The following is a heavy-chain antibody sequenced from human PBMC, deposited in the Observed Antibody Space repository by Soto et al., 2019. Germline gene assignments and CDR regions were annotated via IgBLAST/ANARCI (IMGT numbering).Heavy chain of an antibody. CDR2: IYYSGST. CDR1: GGSISSYY. V-gene: IGHV4-59*01. J-gene: IGHJ6*02. Sequence: QVQLQESGPGLVKPSETLSLTCNVSGGSISSYYWSWIRQPPGKGLEWIGYIYYSGSTNYNPSLKRRVTISVDTSKNQLSLKLSSVTAADTAVYYCARSRSSWGLYGMDVWGQGTTVTVSS. D-gene: IGHD3-16*01. CDR3: ARSRSSWGLYGMDV.